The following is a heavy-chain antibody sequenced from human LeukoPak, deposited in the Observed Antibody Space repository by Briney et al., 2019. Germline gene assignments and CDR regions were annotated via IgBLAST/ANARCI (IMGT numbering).Heavy chain of an antibody. D-gene: IGHD3-3*01. CDR2: IYHSGST. Sequence: SETLSLTCAVSGGSISSSNWWSWVRQPPGKGLEWIGEIYHSGSTNYNPSLKSRVTISVDKSKNQFSLKLSSVTAADTAVYYCARGLTIFGVVTHHDAFDIWGQGTMVTVSS. V-gene: IGHV4-4*02. J-gene: IGHJ3*02. CDR3: ARGLTIFGVVTHHDAFDI. CDR1: GGSISSSNW.